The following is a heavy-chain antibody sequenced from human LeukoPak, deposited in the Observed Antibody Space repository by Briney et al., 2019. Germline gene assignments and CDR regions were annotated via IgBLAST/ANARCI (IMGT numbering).Heavy chain of an antibody. CDR3: AQPRGGFDFTFDY. V-gene: IGHV3-30*18. J-gene: IGHJ4*02. CDR2: ISYDGSNK. D-gene: IGHD3-16*01. CDR1: GFTFSSSG. Sequence: GGSLRLSCAASGFTFSSSGMHWVRQAPGKGLEWVAVISYDGSNKFYADSVKGRFTISRDNSKNTLYPQMNSLRTQDTAVYYCAQPRGGFDFTFDYWGQGTLVTVSS.